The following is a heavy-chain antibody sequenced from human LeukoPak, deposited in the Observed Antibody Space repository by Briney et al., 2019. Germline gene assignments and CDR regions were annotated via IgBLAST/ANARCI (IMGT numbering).Heavy chain of an antibody. J-gene: IGHJ4*02. CDR2: IDPSDSYT. D-gene: IGHD2-15*01. CDR3: ARRRGYSGYCSGGSCYPSLYYFDY. V-gene: IGHV5-10-1*01. Sequence: GESLRISCKGSGYSFTSYWISWVRQMPGKGLEWMGRIDPSDSYTNYSPSFQGHVTTSADKSISTAYLQWSSLKASDTAMYYCARRRGYSGYCSGGSCYPSLYYFDYWGQGTLVTVSS. CDR1: GYSFTSYW.